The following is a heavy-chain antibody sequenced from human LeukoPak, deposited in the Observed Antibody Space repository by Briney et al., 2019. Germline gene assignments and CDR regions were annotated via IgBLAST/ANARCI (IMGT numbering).Heavy chain of an antibody. CDR1: GGSISSYY. CDR3: AREGSACSMNY. Sequence: SQTMSLTCTVSGGSISSYYWSWIRQPPGKGLEWIGYIYYSGSTNYNPSLKSRVTISLDTSQSQFALKLSSVTAADTAVAYCAREGSACSMNYWGQGTLVTVSS. V-gene: IGHV4-59*01. J-gene: IGHJ4*02. D-gene: IGHD6-19*01. CDR2: IYYSGST.